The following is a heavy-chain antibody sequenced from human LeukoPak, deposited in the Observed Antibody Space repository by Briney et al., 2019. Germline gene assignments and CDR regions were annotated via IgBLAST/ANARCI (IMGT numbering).Heavy chain of an antibody. Sequence: SETLSLTCTVSGGSISSYYWSWIRQPAGKGLEWIGRIYTSGSTNYNPSLKSRVTISVDTSKNQFSLKLSSVTAADTAVYYCARGGGRYRSGGSCYSGRINFDYWGQGTLVTVSS. J-gene: IGHJ4*02. V-gene: IGHV4-4*07. CDR1: GGSISSYY. CDR2: IYTSGST. CDR3: ARGGGRYRSGGSCYSGRINFDY. D-gene: IGHD2-15*01.